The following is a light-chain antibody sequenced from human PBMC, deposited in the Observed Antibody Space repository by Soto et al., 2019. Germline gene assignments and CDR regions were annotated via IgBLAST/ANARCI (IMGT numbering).Light chain of an antibody. CDR3: AAWDDSISGLYV. V-gene: IGLV1-44*01. Sequence: QSVLAQPPSSSGTPGQRVTISCSGSSSNIGTYTVNWYQQFPGTAPKLLIYNNDQRPSGVPDRFSGFKYGTAAPLAISGLQSEDEAEYYCAAWDDSISGLYVFGTGTKVTVL. J-gene: IGLJ1*01. CDR2: NND. CDR1: SSNIGTYT.